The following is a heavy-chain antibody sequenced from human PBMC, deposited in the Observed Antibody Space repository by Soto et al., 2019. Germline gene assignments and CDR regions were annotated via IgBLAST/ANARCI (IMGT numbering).Heavy chain of an antibody. Sequence: ASVKVSCKTSGYTFSSIGISWVRQAPGQGLEWMGWISPHKDDTYYAQRLQGRVTMTPDTSTNTAYMELRSLRSDHTAGYFWSRDLEGPGGYFTNYWGPGTLVTVSS. V-gene: IGHV1-18*01. J-gene: IGHJ4*02. D-gene: IGHD3-10*01. CDR2: ISPHKDDT. CDR1: GYTFSSIG. CDR3: SRDLEGPGGYFTNY.